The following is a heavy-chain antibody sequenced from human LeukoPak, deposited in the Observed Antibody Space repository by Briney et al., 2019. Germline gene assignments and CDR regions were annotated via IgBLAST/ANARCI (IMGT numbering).Heavy chain of an antibody. CDR1: GGTFSIYA. V-gene: IGHV1-69*13. Sequence: SVKVSCKASGGTFSIYAISWVRQAPGQGLEWMGGIIPIFGTANYAQKFQGRVTITADESTSTAYMELSSLRSEDTAVYYCARDLAAAAGFAYWGQGPLVTVSS. CDR2: IIPIFGTA. J-gene: IGHJ4*02. CDR3: ARDLAAAAGFAY. D-gene: IGHD6-13*01.